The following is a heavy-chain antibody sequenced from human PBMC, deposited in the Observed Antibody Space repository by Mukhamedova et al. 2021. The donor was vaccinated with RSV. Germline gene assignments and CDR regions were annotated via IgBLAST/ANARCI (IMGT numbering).Heavy chain of an antibody. CDR3: ASQRTTVTPFDY. V-gene: IGHV3-23*01. Sequence: PGKGLELVSAISGSGGSTYYADSVKGRFTISRDNSKNTLYLQMNSLRAEDTAVYYCASQRTTVTPFDYWGQGTLVTVSS. CDR2: ISGSGGST. J-gene: IGHJ4*02. D-gene: IGHD4-17*01.